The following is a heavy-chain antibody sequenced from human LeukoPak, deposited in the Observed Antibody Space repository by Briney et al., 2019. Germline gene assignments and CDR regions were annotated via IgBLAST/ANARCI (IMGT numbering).Heavy chain of an antibody. CDR1: GFTFSSYS. J-gene: IGHJ4*02. D-gene: IGHD5-24*01. CDR2: ISSSSSYI. CDR3: ARAPQVATIDY. Sequence: GGSLRLSCAASGFTFSSYSMNWVRQAPGKGLEWVSSISSSSSYIYYADSVKGRFTISRDNAKNSLYLQMNSLRAEDTAVYYCARAPQVATIDYWGQGTLVTVSS. V-gene: IGHV3-21*01.